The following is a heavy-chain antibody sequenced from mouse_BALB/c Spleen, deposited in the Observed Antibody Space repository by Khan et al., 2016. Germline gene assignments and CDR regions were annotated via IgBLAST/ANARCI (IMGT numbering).Heavy chain of an antibody. D-gene: IGHD3-1*01. CDR2: IDPANGNT. CDR3: ARGSSGYASYAMDY. CDR1: GFNIKDTY. J-gene: IGHJ4*01. Sequence: VQLQQSGAELVKPGASVKLSCTASGFNIKDTYMHWVKQRPEQGLEWIGRIDPANGNTKYDQKFQGKATITADTSSNTAYLQLSSLTAEDTAVYYCARGSSGYASYAMDYWGQGTSVTVSS. V-gene: IGHV14-3*02.